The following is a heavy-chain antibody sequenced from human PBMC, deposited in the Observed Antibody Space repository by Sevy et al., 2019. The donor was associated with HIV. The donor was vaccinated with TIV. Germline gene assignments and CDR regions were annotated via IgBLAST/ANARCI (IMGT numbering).Heavy chain of an antibody. CDR2: VNSDGSST. V-gene: IGHV3-74*01. CDR1: GFTFSSYW. Sequence: GGSLRLSCSASGFTFSSYWMHWVRQAPGKGLVWVSGVNSDGSSTNYADSVKGRFTISWDSAKNTLYRQMNSLRAEDTAVYFCVAANTWEDYWGQGTLVTVSS. J-gene: IGHJ4*02. CDR3: VAANTWEDY. D-gene: IGHD1-26*01.